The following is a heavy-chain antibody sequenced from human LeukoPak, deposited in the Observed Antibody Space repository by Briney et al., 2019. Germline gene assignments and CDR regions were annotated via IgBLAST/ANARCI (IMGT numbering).Heavy chain of an antibody. Sequence: PGGSLRLSCAASGFTFSSYSMNWVRQAPGRGLEWVSSISSSSYIYYADSVKGRFTISRDNAKNSLYLQMNSLRAEDTAVYYCASGAYSSGPDYWGPGTLVTVSS. V-gene: IGHV3-21*01. J-gene: IGHJ4*02. CDR3: ASGAYSSGPDY. CDR2: ISSSSYI. CDR1: GFTFSSYS. D-gene: IGHD6-19*01.